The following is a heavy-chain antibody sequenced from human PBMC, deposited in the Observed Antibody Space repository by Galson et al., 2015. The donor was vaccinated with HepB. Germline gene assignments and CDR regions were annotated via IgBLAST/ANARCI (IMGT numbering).Heavy chain of an antibody. Sequence: SLRLSCAGSGFTFSSYWMNWVRQAPGKGLEWVANINQDGSEIYSVDSVRGRFTISRDNAKNSLYLQLNSLRAEDTAVYYCARAGYSSGCDYWGQGTLVTVSS. CDR3: ARAGYSSGCDY. V-gene: IGHV3-7*01. CDR2: INQDGSEI. D-gene: IGHD6-19*01. J-gene: IGHJ4*02. CDR1: GFTFSSYW.